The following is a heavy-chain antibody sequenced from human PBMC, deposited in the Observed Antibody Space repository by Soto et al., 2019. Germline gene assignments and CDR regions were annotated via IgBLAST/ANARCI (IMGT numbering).Heavy chain of an antibody. Sequence: GASVKVSCKASGGTFSSYAISWVRQAPGQGLEWMGGIIPIFGTANYAQKFQGRVTITADESTSTAYMELSSLRSEDTAVYYCAIGARRITMVRGVIPAGYHYYGMDVWGQGTTVTV. CDR3: AIGARRITMVRGVIPAGYHYYGMDV. J-gene: IGHJ6*02. V-gene: IGHV1-69*13. CDR1: GGTFSSYA. D-gene: IGHD3-10*01. CDR2: IIPIFGTA.